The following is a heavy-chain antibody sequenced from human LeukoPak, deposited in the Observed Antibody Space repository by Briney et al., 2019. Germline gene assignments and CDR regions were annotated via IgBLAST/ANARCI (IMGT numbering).Heavy chain of an antibody. CDR2: ISYDGSNK. CDR3: ARDFAAHSSSWSFDY. V-gene: IGHV3-30-3*01. D-gene: IGHD6-13*01. CDR1: GFTFSSYA. Sequence: PGGSLRLSCAASGFTFSSYAMHWVRQAPGKGLEWVAVISYDGSNKYYADSVKGRFTISRDNSKNTLYLQMNSLRAEDTAVYYCARDFAAHSSSWSFDYWGQGTLVTASS. J-gene: IGHJ4*02.